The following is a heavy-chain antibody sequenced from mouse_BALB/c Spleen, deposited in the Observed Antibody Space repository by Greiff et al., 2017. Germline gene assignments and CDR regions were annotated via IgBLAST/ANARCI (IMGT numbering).Heavy chain of an antibody. CDR3: ARGDGYYVCAMDY. Sequence: EVQRVESGGGLVQPGGSRKLSCAASGFTFSSFGMHWVRQAPEKGLEWVAYISSGSSTIYSADTVKGRFTISRDNPKNTLFLQMTSLRSEDTAMYYCARGDGYYVCAMDYWGQGTSVTVSS. J-gene: IGHJ4*01. D-gene: IGHD2-3*01. CDR1: GFTFSSFG. CDR2: ISSGSSTI. V-gene: IGHV5-17*02.